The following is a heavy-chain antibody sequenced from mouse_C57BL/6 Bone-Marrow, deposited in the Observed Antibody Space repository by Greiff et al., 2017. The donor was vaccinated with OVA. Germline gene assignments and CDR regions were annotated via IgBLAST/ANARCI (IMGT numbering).Heavy chain of an antibody. CDR2: IDPANGDT. CDR3: TTVITTVVDY. CDR1: GFNIKDDY. V-gene: IGHV14-4*01. J-gene: IGHJ2*01. Sequence: VQLQQSGAELVRPGASVKLSCTASGFNIKDDYMHWVKQRPEQGLEWIGWIDPANGDTEYASKFQGKATITADTSSNTAYLQLSSLTSEDTAVDYCTTVITTVVDYWGQGTTLTVSS. D-gene: IGHD1-1*01.